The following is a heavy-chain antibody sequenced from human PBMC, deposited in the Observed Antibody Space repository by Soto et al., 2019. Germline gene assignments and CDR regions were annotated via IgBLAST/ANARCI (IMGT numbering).Heavy chain of an antibody. CDR3: AKDLTQDSSGYH. V-gene: IGHV3-30*18. CDR1: GFTFSSYG. J-gene: IGHJ4*02. D-gene: IGHD3-22*01. CDR2: ISYDGSNK. Sequence: GGSLRLSCAASGFTFSSYGMHWVRQAPGKGLEWVAVISYDGSNKYYADSVRGRFTISRDNSKNTLYLQMNSLRAEDTAVYYCAKDLTQDSSGYHWGQGTLVTVSS.